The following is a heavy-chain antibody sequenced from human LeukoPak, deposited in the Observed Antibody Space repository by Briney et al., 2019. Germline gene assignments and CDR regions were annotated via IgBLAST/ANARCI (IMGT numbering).Heavy chain of an antibody. J-gene: IGHJ4*02. D-gene: IGHD3-9*01. V-gene: IGHV3-30*18. CDR1: GFTFSSYG. CDR2: ISYDGSNK. Sequence: PGGSLRLSCAASGFTFSSYGMHWVRQAPGKGLEWVAVISYDGSNKYYADSVKGRFTISRDNSKNTLYLQMNSLRAEDTAVYYCAKVSAQYDILTGYLYWGQGTLVTVSS. CDR3: AKVSAQYDILTGYLY.